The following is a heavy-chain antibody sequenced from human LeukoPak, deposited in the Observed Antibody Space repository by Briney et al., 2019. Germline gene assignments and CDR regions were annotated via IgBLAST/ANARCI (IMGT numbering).Heavy chain of an antibody. CDR3: AREGGCCSTSCRPDDPAAFDI. D-gene: IGHD2-2*01. V-gene: IGHV3-23*01. CDR1: GFTFSSYA. J-gene: IGHJ3*02. CDR2: ISGSGGST. Sequence: AGGSLRLSCAASGFTFSSYAMSWVRQAPGKGLEWVSAISGSGGSTYYADSVKGRFTISRDNAKNSLSLQMNSLRAQDTAVYYCAREGGCCSTSCRPDDPAAFDIWGQGTMVTVSS.